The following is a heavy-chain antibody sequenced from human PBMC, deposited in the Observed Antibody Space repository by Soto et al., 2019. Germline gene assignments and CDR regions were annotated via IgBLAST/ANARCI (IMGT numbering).Heavy chain of an antibody. V-gene: IGHV1-18*01. J-gene: IGHJ4*02. CDR2: ISAYNGNT. D-gene: IGHD3-10*01. CDR1: GYTFTSYG. CDR3: ARDNPALGD. Sequence: QVQLVQSGAEVKKPGASVKVSCKASGYTFTSYGISWVRQATGQGLEWMGWISAYNGNTNYAQKLQGRVTMTTHTTTSKADMERMSMSQDDAAVYYGARDNPALGDWGQGTLVTVSS.